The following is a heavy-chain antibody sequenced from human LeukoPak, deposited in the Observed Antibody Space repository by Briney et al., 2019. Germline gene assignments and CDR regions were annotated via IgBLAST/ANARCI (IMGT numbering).Heavy chain of an antibody. J-gene: IGHJ4*02. CDR2: ISSNGGST. CDR1: GFTFSSYA. D-gene: IGHD3-3*01. V-gene: IGHV3-64*01. Sequence: GGSLGLSCAASGFTFSSYAMHWVRQAPGKGLEYVSAISSNGGSTYYANSVKGRFTISRDNSKNTLFLQMNSLRGEDTAVYYCAKDPVYGSGQSHPSDYWGQGTLVTVPS. CDR3: AKDPVYGSGQSHPSDY.